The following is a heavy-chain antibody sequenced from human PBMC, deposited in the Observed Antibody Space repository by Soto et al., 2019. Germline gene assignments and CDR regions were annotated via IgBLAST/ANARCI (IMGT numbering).Heavy chain of an antibody. Sequence: PSETLSLTCTVSGASISTYYWSWIRQPPGKGLEWIGYISYSGSTNYNPSLKSRVTISFYASKNEISLQVRSATAADAAVYYCARDLKEYCSDGKCNWFGPWGQGTLVT. CDR3: ARDLKEYCSDGKCNWFGP. V-gene: IGHV4-59*01. D-gene: IGHD2-15*01. CDR2: ISYSGST. CDR1: GASISTYY. J-gene: IGHJ5*02.